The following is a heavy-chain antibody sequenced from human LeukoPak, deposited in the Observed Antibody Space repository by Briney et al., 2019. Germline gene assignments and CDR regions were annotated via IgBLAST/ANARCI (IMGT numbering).Heavy chain of an antibody. V-gene: IGHV3-23*01. CDR3: AKLWTHYYYMDV. Sequence: PGGSLRLSCAASEFTFSNYVMCWVRQAPGKGLEWVTRISGSGGSRYYADSVEGRFTISRDNSKNILYLQMNSLRAEDTAIYYCAKLWTHYYYMDVWGEGTTVTVSS. CDR1: EFTFSNYV. J-gene: IGHJ6*03. D-gene: IGHD2-21*01. CDR2: ISGSGGSR.